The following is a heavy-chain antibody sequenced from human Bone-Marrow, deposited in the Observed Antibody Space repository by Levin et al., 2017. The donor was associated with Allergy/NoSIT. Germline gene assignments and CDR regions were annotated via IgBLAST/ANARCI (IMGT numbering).Heavy chain of an antibody. CDR2: ISYDGSNK. J-gene: IGHJ4*02. Sequence: GGSLRLSCAASGFTFSSYAMHWVRQAPGKGLEWVAVISYDGSNKYYADSVKGRFTISRDNSKNTLYLQMNSLRAEDTAVYYCARASGETYFDYWGQGTLVTVSS. D-gene: IGHD3-16*01. V-gene: IGHV3-30*04. CDR3: ARASGETYFDY. CDR1: GFTFSSYA.